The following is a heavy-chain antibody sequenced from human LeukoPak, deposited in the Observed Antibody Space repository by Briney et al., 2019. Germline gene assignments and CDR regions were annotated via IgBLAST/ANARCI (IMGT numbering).Heavy chain of an antibody. D-gene: IGHD1/OR15-1a*01. V-gene: IGHV3-7*01. CDR1: GFTFSSSW. J-gene: IGHJ3*02. Sequence: GGSLRLSCAASGFTFSSSWMSWVRQAPGKGLEWVAEMYPDGSVKGYVDSMQGRFTISRDNAKNSVYLKMNSLRAEDTAVYYCARDPQNSALDIWVQGTMVTVSS. CDR3: ARDPQNSALDI. CDR2: MYPDGSVK.